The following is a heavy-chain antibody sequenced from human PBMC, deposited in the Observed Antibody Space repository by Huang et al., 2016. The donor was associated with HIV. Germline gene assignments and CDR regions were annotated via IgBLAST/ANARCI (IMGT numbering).Heavy chain of an antibody. J-gene: IGHJ3*02. CDR1: GYPFTSYG. CDR2: ISASSGDT. V-gene: IGHV1-18*01. Sequence: QIQLMQSGPELKQPGASVKVSCKASGYPFTSYGITWVRQAPGQGPEWMGWISASSGDTEYAQKVQGRVTLTTDTSTNIAYMELRSLRSDDTAKYYCARDPKYHRIGYYRQRRGIDIWGQGTMVIVSS. D-gene: IGHD3-22*01. CDR3: ARDPKYHRIGYYRQRRGIDI.